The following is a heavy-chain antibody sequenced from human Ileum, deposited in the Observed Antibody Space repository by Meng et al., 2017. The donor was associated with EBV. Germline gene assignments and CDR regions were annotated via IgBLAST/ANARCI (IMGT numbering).Heavy chain of an antibody. D-gene: IGHD7-27*01. Sequence: QGQLQESGLRLVKPPGTLTLTCAVSGGSITNNNWSWVRQPPGQGLEWIGEISQSGSTYYNPSLKSRVTISGDKSKNNFSLRLSSVTAADTAVYYCAKRTGDRGDYFDYWGQGALVTVSS. CDR1: GGSITNNNW. CDR2: ISQSGST. V-gene: IGHV4-4*03. CDR3: AKRTGDRGDYFDY. J-gene: IGHJ4*02.